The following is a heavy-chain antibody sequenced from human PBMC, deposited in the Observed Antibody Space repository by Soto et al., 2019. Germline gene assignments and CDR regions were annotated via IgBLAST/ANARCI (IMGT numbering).Heavy chain of an antibody. D-gene: IGHD4-4*01. CDR2: IYYSGST. V-gene: IGHV4-59*01. CDR3: ARVQSLYGMDV. J-gene: IGHJ6*02. Sequence: ETLSLTCTVSGGSISSYYWSWIRQPPGKGLEWIGYIYYSGSTNYNPSLKSRVTISVDTSKNQFSLKLSSVTAADTAVYYCARVQSLYGMDVWGQGTTVTVSS. CDR1: GGSISSYY.